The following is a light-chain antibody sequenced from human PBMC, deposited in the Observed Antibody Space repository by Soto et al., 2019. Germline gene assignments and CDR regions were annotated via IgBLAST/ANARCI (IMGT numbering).Light chain of an antibody. CDR1: QTISSW. J-gene: IGKJ1*01. Sequence: DIQMTQSPSTLSGSVGDRVTITCRASQTISSWLAWYQQKPGKAPKLLIYKASTLKSGAPSRFSGSGSGTDFTLTISSLQPDDFATYYCQHYNSYSEAFGQGTKVELK. CDR3: QHYNSYSEA. CDR2: KAS. V-gene: IGKV1-5*03.